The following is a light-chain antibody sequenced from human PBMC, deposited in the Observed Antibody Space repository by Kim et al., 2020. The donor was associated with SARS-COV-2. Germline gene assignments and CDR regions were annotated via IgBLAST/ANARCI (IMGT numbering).Light chain of an antibody. J-gene: IGLJ3*02. CDR2: EDN. V-gene: IGLV6-57*01. CDR3: QSYDSSANWV. CDR1: SGRIASNY. Sequence: KTVTISCTRRSGRIASNYVQWYQQRPGSSPTTVIYEDNQRPSGVPDRFSGSIDRSSNSASLTISGLKTEDEADYYCQSYDSSANWVFGGGTKLTVL.